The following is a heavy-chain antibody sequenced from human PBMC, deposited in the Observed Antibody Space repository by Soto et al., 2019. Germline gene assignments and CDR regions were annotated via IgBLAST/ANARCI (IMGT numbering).Heavy chain of an antibody. CDR3: ARDLPPVDY. CDR1: GYTFNSYH. V-gene: IGHV1-18*01. Sequence: QIQLVQSGAEVKKPGASVKVSCKASGYTFNSYHITWVRQAPGQGLEWMGWISAYNGNTNYAQNLQGRVTMTTDPSTSTAYMEMRSLRSDDTALYYCARDLPPVDYWGQGTLVTVSS. J-gene: IGHJ4*02. CDR2: ISAYNGNT.